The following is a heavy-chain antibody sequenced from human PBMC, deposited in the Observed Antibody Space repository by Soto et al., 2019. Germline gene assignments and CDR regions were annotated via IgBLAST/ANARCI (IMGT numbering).Heavy chain of an antibody. D-gene: IGHD4-17*01. CDR2: IYYSGST. Sequence: ASETLSLTCTVSGGSISSGGYYWSWIRQHPGKGLEWIGYIYYSGSTYYNPSLKSRVTISVDTSKNQFSLKLSSVTAADTAAYYCARSYGDNFDYWGQGTLVTVSS. CDR1: GGSISSGGYY. V-gene: IGHV4-31*03. CDR3: ARSYGDNFDY. J-gene: IGHJ4*02.